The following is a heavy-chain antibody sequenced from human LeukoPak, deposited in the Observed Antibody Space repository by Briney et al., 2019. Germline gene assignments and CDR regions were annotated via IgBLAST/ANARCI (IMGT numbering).Heavy chain of an antibody. D-gene: IGHD5-18*01. CDR1: GYTFTGYY. CDR3: AVVDTAMALYQYYFDY. CDR2: INPNSGGT. Sequence: ASVKVSCKASGYTFTGYYMHWVRRAPGQGLEWMGWINPNSGGTNYAQKFQGRVTMTRDTSISTAYMELSRLRSDDTAVYYCAVVDTAMALYQYYFDYWGQGTLVTVSS. V-gene: IGHV1-2*02. J-gene: IGHJ4*02.